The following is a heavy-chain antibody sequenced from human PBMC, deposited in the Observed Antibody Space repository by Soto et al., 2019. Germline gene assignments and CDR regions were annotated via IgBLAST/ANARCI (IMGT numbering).Heavy chain of an antibody. Sequence: ASVKVSCKASGYTFTSYYMHWVRQAPGQGLEWMGIINPSGGSTSYARKFQGRVTMTRDTSTSTVYMELSSLRSEDTAVYYCARAAEISFLEWLPFYYYYYVDVWGKGTTVTVSS. CDR2: INPSGGST. CDR1: GYTFTSYY. V-gene: IGHV1-46*01. CDR3: ARAAEISFLEWLPFYYYYYVDV. D-gene: IGHD3-3*01. J-gene: IGHJ6*03.